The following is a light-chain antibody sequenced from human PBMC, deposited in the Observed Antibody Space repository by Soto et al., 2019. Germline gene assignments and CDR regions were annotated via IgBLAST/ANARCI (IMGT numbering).Light chain of an antibody. CDR2: ATS. J-gene: IGKJ2*01. CDR3: QQYDSSPYS. V-gene: IGKV3-15*01. Sequence: EIVMTQSPATLSVSPGERASLSCRASQSVSSNLAWYQQKPGQTPRLLIYATSTRATGIPARFSGSGSGTEFTLTISSLQSEDFAVYYCQQYDSSPYSFGQGTKLEIK. CDR1: QSVSSN.